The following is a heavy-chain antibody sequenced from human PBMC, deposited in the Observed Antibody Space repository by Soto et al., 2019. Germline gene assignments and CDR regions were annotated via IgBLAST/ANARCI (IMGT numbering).Heavy chain of an antibody. D-gene: IGHD1-26*01. CDR2: IGSGGTRR. Sequence: SLRLSCAASGFSFSSYEMNWVRQAPGKGLEWISYIGSGGTRRYYADSVKGRFTISRDNAKNSLYLQMNNLRADDTAIYYCASLVGATYGRKHFDYWGQGTLVTVSS. CDR1: GFSFSSYE. V-gene: IGHV3-48*03. CDR3: ASLVGATYGRKHFDY. J-gene: IGHJ4*02.